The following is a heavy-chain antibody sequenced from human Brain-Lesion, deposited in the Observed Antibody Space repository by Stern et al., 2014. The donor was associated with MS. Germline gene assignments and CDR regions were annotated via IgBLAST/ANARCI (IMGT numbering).Heavy chain of an antibody. D-gene: IGHD2-15*01. J-gene: IGHJ5*02. CDR1: GGSVSSTSYA. CDR3: AGEEDIRYCSGGSCTGNWFDP. CDR2: IYYSGDT. V-gene: IGHV4-39*01. Sequence: VQLEESGPGLVKPSETLSLTCTVAGGSVSSTSYAWAWIRQPPGKGLEWIGTIYYSGDTYYSPSLKSRLTISLDTSTNQFSLQLRSVTAADTAVYYCAGEEDIRYCSGGSCTGNWFDPWGQGTLVTVSS.